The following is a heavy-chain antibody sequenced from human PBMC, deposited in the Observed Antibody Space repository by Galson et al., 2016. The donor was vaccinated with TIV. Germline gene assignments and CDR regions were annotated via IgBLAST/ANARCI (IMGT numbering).Heavy chain of an antibody. CDR1: GFTFSSYG. D-gene: IGHD3-9*01. CDR3: ARSPQLRYFDWLDY. V-gene: IGHV3-30*03. Sequence: LRLSCAASGFTFSSYGMHWVRQAPGRGLEWVAVISYDGSNKYYADSVKGRFTISRDNSKNTLYLQMNSLRAEDTAVYYCARSPQLRYFDWLDYWGQGTLVTVSS. J-gene: IGHJ4*02. CDR2: ISYDGSNK.